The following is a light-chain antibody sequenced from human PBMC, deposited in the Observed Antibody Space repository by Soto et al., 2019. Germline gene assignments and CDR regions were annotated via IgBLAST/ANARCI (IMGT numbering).Light chain of an antibody. V-gene: IGLV2-23*01. CDR2: EGT. J-gene: IGLJ2*01. CDR1: SSDVGSYDL. CDR3: CSYTGSSTDVL. Sequence: QSVLTQPASVSGSPGQSITISCTGTSSDVGSYDLVSWYRQHPGKAPKLMIYEGTKRPSGVSNRFSGSKSGNTASLTISGLQAEDEADYYCCSYTGSSTDVLFGGGTKLTVL.